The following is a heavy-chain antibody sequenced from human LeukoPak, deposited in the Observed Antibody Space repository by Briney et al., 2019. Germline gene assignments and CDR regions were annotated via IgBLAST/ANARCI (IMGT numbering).Heavy chain of an antibody. CDR1: GGSISTYH. V-gene: IGHV4-4*07. Sequence: SETLSLTCTVSGGSISTYHWNWIRQPAGKGLEWIGRIQNSDTNYNPSLKSRVIISVDTSKKQFSLKLSSVTAADTAVYSCARLLDNDISGDPDTFDVWGHGTTVIVSS. J-gene: IGHJ3*01. CDR2: IQNSDT. CDR3: ARLLDNDISGDPDTFDV. D-gene: IGHD3-22*01.